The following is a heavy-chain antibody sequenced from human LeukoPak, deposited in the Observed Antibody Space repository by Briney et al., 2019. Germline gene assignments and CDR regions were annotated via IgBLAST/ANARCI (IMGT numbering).Heavy chain of an antibody. CDR1: GFTFSSYE. CDR3: ASIVVVPAAIS. V-gene: IGHV3-48*03. CDR2: ISSSGSTI. J-gene: IGHJ5*02. D-gene: IGHD2-2*02. Sequence: GGSLRLSCAASGFTFSSYEMNWVRQAPGKGLEWVSYISSSGSTIYYADSVKGRFTISRDNAKNSLYLQMNSLRAEDTAVYYCASIVVVPAAISWGQGTLVTVS.